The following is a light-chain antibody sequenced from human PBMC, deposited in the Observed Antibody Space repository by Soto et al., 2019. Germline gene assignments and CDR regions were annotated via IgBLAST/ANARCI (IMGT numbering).Light chain of an antibody. CDR3: QQSYITLYS. CDR2: GAF. Sequence: DIQMTQSPSTLSASVGDRVTITCRASQILNNRLSLYQQKPGKAPNLLISGAFNLQSGVPSRFGGGGSGTDFTLTISSLQAEDFATYYCQQSYITLYSFGQGTRLEIK. CDR1: QILNNR. V-gene: IGKV1-39*01. J-gene: IGKJ2*01.